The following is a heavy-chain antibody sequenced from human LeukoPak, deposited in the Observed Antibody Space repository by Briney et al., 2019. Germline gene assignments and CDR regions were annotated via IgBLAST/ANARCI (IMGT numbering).Heavy chain of an antibody. V-gene: IGHV3-7*01. CDR3: ASGRQLGY. CDR1: GFTFSNYW. Sequence: PGGSLRLSCAASGFTFSNYWMSWVRQASGKGLEWVANIKEDGSEKYYVDSVKGRFTISRDNVKNSLYLQMNSLRAEDTAIYYCASGRQLGYWGQGTLVTVSS. CDR2: IKEDGSEK. J-gene: IGHJ4*02. D-gene: IGHD6-6*01.